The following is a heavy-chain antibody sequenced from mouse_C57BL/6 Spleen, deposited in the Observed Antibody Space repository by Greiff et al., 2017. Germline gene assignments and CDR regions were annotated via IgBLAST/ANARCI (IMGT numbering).Heavy chain of an antibody. Sequence: QVQLQQSGAELVRPGTSVKVSCKASGYAFTNYLLEWVKQRPGQGLAWIGVINPGSGGTNYNEKFKGKATLTADKSSSTAYMQLSSLTSEDSAVYFCARGGIAHFDYWGQGTTLTVSS. CDR3: ARGGIAHFDY. CDR1: GYAFTNYL. V-gene: IGHV1-54*01. J-gene: IGHJ2*01. CDR2: INPGSGGT.